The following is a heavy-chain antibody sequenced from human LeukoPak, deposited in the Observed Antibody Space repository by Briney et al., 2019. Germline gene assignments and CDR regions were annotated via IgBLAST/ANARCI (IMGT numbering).Heavy chain of an antibody. D-gene: IGHD3-16*01. Sequence: PSETLSLTCTVSGGSISSYYWSWIRQPPGKGLEWIGYIYYSRSTNYNPSLKSRVTISVDTSKNQFSLKLSSVTAADTAVYYCARQGGKSAFDIWGQGTMVTVSS. V-gene: IGHV4-59*08. CDR2: IYYSRST. J-gene: IGHJ3*02. CDR3: ARQGGKSAFDI. CDR1: GGSISSYY.